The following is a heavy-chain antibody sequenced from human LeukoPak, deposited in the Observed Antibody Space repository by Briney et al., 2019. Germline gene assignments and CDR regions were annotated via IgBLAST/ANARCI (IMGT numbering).Heavy chain of an antibody. V-gene: IGHV3-23*01. CDR1: GFTFSTYD. Sequence: PGGSLRLSCAASGFTFSTYDMQWVRQAPGKGLEWVSSISRSGRTYYTDSVKGRFSISRDNSKDTLYLQMNSLRAEDTAVYYCAQGGYFAFDIWGQGTMVAVSS. J-gene: IGHJ3*02. CDR3: AQGGYFAFDI. CDR2: ISRSGRT. D-gene: IGHD2-2*03.